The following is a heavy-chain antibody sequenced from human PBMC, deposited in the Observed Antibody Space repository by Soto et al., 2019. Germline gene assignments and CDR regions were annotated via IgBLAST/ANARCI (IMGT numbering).Heavy chain of an antibody. CDR2: IIPIFGTA. J-gene: IGHJ3*02. D-gene: IGHD5-12*01. V-gene: IGHV1-69*13. Sequence: GASVKVSCKASGGTFSSYAISWVRQAPGQGLEWMGGIIPIFGTANYAQKSQGRVTITADESTSTAYMELSSLRSEDTAVYYCAREMATIDGGAFDIWGQGTMVTV. CDR3: AREMATIDGGAFDI. CDR1: GGTFSSYA.